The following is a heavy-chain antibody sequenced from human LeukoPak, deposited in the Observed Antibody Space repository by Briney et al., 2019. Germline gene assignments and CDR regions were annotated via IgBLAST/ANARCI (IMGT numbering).Heavy chain of an antibody. CDR2: FDPEDGET. CDR1: GYTLTELS. D-gene: IGHD1-14*01. CDR3: ATDYPDVPRDAFDI. J-gene: IGHJ3*02. Sequence: ASVTVSCTVSGYTLTELSMHWVRQAPGKGLEWMGGFDPEDGETIYAQKFQGRVTMTEDTSTDTAYMKLSSLRSEDTAVYYCATDYPDVPRDAFDIWGQGTMVTVSS. V-gene: IGHV1-24*01.